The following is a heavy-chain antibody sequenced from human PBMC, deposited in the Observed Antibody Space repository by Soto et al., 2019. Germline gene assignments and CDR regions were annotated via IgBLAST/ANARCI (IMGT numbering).Heavy chain of an antibody. V-gene: IGHV4-28*01. CDR3: ARREIQGPIDY. D-gene: IGHD1-26*01. CDR2: IYYSGTT. J-gene: IGHJ4*02. Sequence: QVQLQESGPGLVKPSDTLSLTCAVSGYSISSNNWWGWMRQPPGKGLEWIGYIYYSGTTYYNPSLKSRVTLSVDTSKNQCSLKLTSVTAVDTAVYYCARREIQGPIDYWGQGTLVTVSS. CDR1: GYSISSNNW.